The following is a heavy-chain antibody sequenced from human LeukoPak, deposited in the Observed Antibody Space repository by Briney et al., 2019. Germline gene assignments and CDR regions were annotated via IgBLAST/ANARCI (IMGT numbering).Heavy chain of an antibody. V-gene: IGHV4-59*12. CDR3: ARVPIVGATYYFDY. CDR1: GGSISSYY. J-gene: IGHJ4*02. CDR2: IYYSGST. Sequence: PSETLSLTCTVSGGSISSYYWSWIRQPPGKGLEWIGYIYYSGSTNYNPSLKSRVTISVDTSKNQFSLKPSSVPPADPAVYYCARVPIVGATYYFDYWGQGTLVTVSS. D-gene: IGHD1-26*01.